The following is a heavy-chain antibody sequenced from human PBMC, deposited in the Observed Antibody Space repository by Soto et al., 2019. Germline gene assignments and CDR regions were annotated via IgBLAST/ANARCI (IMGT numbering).Heavy chain of an antibody. Sequence: GGSLRLSCAASGFAFIDYGVSWVRQTPGKGLQWVSLITAGNGDTYYADSVKGRFTISRDNSKNTLYLQMNNLRVEDSAIYYCVKALYIWGVTGDYWGQGALVTVS. D-gene: IGHD3-16*01. J-gene: IGHJ4*02. CDR2: ITAGNGDT. CDR1: GFAFIDYG. V-gene: IGHV3-23*01. CDR3: VKALYIWGVTGDY.